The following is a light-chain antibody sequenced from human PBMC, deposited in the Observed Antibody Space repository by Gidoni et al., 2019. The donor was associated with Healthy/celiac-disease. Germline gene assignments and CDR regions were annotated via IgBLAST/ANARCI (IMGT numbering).Light chain of an antibody. J-gene: IGKJ4*01. CDR2: AAS. Sequence: DIRMTQSPSSLSASVGDRVTMSFRSSQTISTYLHWYQQKPGAPPQLLIHAASTLQSGVPSRFSGSGSGTDFTLTISNLQLEDFATYFCQQSLTTPLTFGGGTKVEMK. CDR3: QQSLTTPLT. CDR1: QTISTY. V-gene: IGKV1-39*01.